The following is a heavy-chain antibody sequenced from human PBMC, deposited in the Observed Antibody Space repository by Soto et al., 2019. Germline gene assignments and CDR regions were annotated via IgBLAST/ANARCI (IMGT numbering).Heavy chain of an antibody. CDR1: GYSFTSYW. CDR3: ARQGVLSRGPVDTAMPIDY. Sequence: EVQLVQSGAEVKKPGESLKISCKGSGYSFTSYWIGWVRQMPGKGLEWMGIIYPGDSDTRYSPSFQGQVTISADKSISTAYLQWSSLKASDTAMYYCARQGVLSRGPVDTAMPIDYWGQGTLVTVSS. D-gene: IGHD5-18*01. CDR2: IYPGDSDT. J-gene: IGHJ4*02. V-gene: IGHV5-51*01.